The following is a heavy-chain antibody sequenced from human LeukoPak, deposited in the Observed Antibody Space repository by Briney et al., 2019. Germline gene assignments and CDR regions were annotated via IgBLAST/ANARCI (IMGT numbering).Heavy chain of an antibody. CDR3: ASLSYLVGAIRDY. Sequence: ASVEVSCKASGYTFTGYYMHWVRQAPGQGLEWMGWINPNSGGTNYAQKFQGRVTMTRGTSISTAYMELSRLRSDDTAVYYCASLSYLVGAIRDYWGQGTLVTVSS. J-gene: IGHJ4*02. CDR2: INPNSGGT. V-gene: IGHV1-2*02. CDR1: GYTFTGYY. D-gene: IGHD1-26*01.